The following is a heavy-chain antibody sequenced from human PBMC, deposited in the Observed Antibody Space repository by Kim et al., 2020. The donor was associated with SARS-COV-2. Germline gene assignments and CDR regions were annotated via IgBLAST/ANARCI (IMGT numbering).Heavy chain of an antibody. D-gene: IGHD3-9*01. CDR2: ISSSSSTI. CDR3: AREGYDILTGYTPFDY. Sequence: GGSLRLSCAASGFTFSSYSMNWVRQAPGKGLEWVSYISSSSSTIYYADSVKGRFTISRDNAKNSLYLQMNSLRDEDTAVYYCAREGYDILTGYTPFDYWGQGTLVPVSS. CDR1: GFTFSSYS. J-gene: IGHJ4*02. V-gene: IGHV3-48*02.